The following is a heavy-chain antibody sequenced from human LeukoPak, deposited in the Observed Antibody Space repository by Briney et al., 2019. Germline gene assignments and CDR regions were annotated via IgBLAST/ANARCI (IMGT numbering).Heavy chain of an antibody. CDR1: GFTFSSYA. J-gene: IGHJ3*02. D-gene: IGHD3-10*01. CDR3: ARDRGGLDAFDI. V-gene: IGHV3-33*08. Sequence: GGSLRLSCAASGFTFSSYAMHWVRQAPGKGLEWVAVIWYDGSNKYYADSVKGRFTISRDNSKNTLYLQMNSLRADDTAVYYCARDRGGLDAFDIWGQGTMVTVSS. CDR2: IWYDGSNK.